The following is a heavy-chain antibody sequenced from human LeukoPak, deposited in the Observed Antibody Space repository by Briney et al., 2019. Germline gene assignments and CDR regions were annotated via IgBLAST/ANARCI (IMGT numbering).Heavy chain of an antibody. Sequence: GGSLRLSCAASGFTFDDYAMHWVRQVSGKGLEWVSGISWNSDSIGYADSVKGRFTISRDNAKNSLYLQMNSLRAEDTALYYCAKDPRNSGGYGGYFQYWGQGTLVTVSS. J-gene: IGHJ1*01. CDR3: AKDPRNSGGYGGYFQY. CDR2: ISWNSDSI. D-gene: IGHD1-26*01. CDR1: GFTFDDYA. V-gene: IGHV3-9*01.